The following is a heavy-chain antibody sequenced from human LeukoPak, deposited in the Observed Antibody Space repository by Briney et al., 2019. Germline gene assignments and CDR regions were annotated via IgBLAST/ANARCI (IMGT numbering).Heavy chain of an antibody. V-gene: IGHV3-49*03. Sequence: GGSLRLSCTASGFTFGDSVMSWFRQVPGKGLEWVAFIRSKRYGGTTQYAASVTGGFTISRDDSKSIAYLQMNSLKTEDTAVYYCSRSYDVLTGYFPPDYWGQGTLVTVSS. D-gene: IGHD3-9*01. CDR1: GFTFGDSV. CDR2: IRSKRYGGTT. J-gene: IGHJ4*02. CDR3: SRSYDVLTGYFPPDY.